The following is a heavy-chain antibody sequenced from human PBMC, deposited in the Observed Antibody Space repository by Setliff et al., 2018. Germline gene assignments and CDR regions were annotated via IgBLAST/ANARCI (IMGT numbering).Heavy chain of an antibody. CDR3: TRGPGPWVVVAMPFDC. J-gene: IGHJ4*02. CDR2: IAPYNGNT. D-gene: IGHD5-12*01. V-gene: IGHV1-18*01. Sequence: VKVSCKTSGYNFITFGISWVRQAPGQGLEWLGWIAPYNGNTDYAQKFQGRVTMTTDTSTNTAHMELRSLTSADTAIYYCTRGPGPWVVVAMPFDCWGQGTLVTVSS. CDR1: GYNFITFG.